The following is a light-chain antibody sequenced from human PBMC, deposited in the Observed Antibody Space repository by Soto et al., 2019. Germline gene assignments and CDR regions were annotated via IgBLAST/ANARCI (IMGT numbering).Light chain of an antibody. Sequence: IVLTQSPGTLSLSPGERATLSCGASQSVTTQLAWYQQKPGQAPRLIIHGASSRATGVPDRITGSGSGTDFTLSISRLEPEDFAVYYCQQYGGSTRTFGQGTKVEIK. CDR2: GAS. J-gene: IGKJ1*01. CDR1: QSVTTQ. CDR3: QQYGGSTRT. V-gene: IGKV3-20*01.